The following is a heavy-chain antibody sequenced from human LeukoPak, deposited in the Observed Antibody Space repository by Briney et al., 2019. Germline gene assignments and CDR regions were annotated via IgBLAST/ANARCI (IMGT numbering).Heavy chain of an antibody. Sequence: EASVKVSCKASGYTFTSYYMHWVRQAPGQGLEWMGIINPSGGSTSYAQKFQGRVTITADESTSTAYMELSSLRSEDTAVYYCARDSSRYCSGGSCPGLDYWGQGTLVTVSS. V-gene: IGHV1-46*01. CDR3: ARDSSRYCSGGSCPGLDY. J-gene: IGHJ4*02. D-gene: IGHD2-15*01. CDR1: GYTFTSYY. CDR2: INPSGGST.